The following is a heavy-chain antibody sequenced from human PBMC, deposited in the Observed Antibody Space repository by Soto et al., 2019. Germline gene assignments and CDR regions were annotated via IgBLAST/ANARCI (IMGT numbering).Heavy chain of an antibody. D-gene: IGHD6-19*01. Sequence: QVTLKESGPVLVKPTEPLTLTCTVSGFSLSNARMGVSWIRQPPGKALEWLAHIFSNDEKSYSTSLKSRLTISKDTSKSQVVLTMTNMDPVDTATYYCARDSGYSSGWRDGYFDLWGRGTLVTVSS. J-gene: IGHJ2*01. V-gene: IGHV2-26*01. CDR1: GFSLSNARMG. CDR2: IFSNDEK. CDR3: ARDSGYSSGWRDGYFDL.